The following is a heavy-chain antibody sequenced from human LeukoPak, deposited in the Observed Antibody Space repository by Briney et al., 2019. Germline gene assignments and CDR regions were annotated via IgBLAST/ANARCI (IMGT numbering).Heavy chain of an antibody. CDR1: GFTFSSYW. CDR3: ARDTSDYGGNYYYYYGMDV. CDR2: IKQDGSEK. V-gene: IGHV3-7*01. J-gene: IGHJ6*02. D-gene: IGHD4-23*01. Sequence: PGGSLRLSCAASGFTFSSYWMSWVRQAPGKGLEWVANIKQDGSEKYYVDSVKGRFTISRDNAKNSLYLQMNSLRAEDTAVYYCARDTSDYGGNYYYYYGMDVWGQGTTVTVSS.